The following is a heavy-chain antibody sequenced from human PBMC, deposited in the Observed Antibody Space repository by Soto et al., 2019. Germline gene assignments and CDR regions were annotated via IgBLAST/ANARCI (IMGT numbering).Heavy chain of an antibody. V-gene: IGHV4-34*01. CDR1: GGSFSGYH. CDR2: INHSGST. J-gene: IGHJ4*02. D-gene: IGHD3-22*01. Sequence: SETLSLTCAVYGGSFSGYHWSWIRQPPGKGLEWIGEINHSGSTNYNPSLKSRVTISVDTSRNQFSLKLSSVTAADTAVYYCARVPFKYYYDSSGYYDYWGQGTLVTVSS. CDR3: ARVPFKYYYDSSGYYDY.